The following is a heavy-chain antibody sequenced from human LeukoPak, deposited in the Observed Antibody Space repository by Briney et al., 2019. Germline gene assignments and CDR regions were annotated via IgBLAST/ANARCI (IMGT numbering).Heavy chain of an antibody. J-gene: IGHJ3*02. CDR2: IYYSGST. D-gene: IGHD1-26*01. V-gene: IGHV4-59*08. Sequence: SEILSLTCTVSGGSISSYYWSWIRQPPGKGLEWIGYIYYSGSTNYNPSLKSRVTISVDTSKNQFSLKLSSVTAADTAVYYCARGGGSYEIADAFDIWGQGTMVTVSS. CDR3: ARGGGSYEIADAFDI. CDR1: GGSISSYY.